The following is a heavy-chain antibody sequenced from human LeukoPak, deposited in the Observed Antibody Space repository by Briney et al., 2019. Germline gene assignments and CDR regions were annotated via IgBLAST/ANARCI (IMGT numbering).Heavy chain of an antibody. V-gene: IGHV4-59*01. J-gene: IGHJ4*02. Sequence: SETLSLTCTVSGGSINSYYWSWIRQPPGKGLEWIGYIYYSGSTNYNPSLTSRVTISVDTSKNQFSLKLSSVTAADTAVYYCARDPSYHGGYFDYWGQGTLVTVFS. CDR3: ARDPSYHGGYFDY. CDR1: GGSINSYY. CDR2: IYYSGST. D-gene: IGHD2-2*01.